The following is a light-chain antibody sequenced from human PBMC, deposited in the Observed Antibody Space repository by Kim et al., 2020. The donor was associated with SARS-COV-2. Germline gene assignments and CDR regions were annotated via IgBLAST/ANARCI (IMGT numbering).Light chain of an antibody. V-gene: IGKV3-11*01. CDR1: QGVSIY. J-gene: IGKJ2*01. Sequence: LSLGEGATLSCRTSQGVSIYFTVWQQKPPGEPTRLIFYGAYRATGIPDRFSGSGYGTDFTLTISSLEPEDFAVYYCQQHSSSPPYTFGQGTKLEI. CDR3: QQHSSSPPYT. CDR2: YGA.